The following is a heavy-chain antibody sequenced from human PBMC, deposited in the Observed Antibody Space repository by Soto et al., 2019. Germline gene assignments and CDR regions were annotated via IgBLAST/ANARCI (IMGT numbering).Heavy chain of an antibody. CDR2: SRNKENSYTI. Sequence: EVQLVESGGGLVQPGGSLRLSCTTSGFIFSDHYMDWVRQAPGKGLEWVARSRNKENSYTIEYAASVKGRFTNSRDDSKNSLYLQMNSLKTEDTAVYYCARTIAGGGRGMDVWGQRTTVTVSS. CDR1: GFIFSDHY. V-gene: IGHV3-72*01. CDR3: ARTIAGGGRGMDV. D-gene: IGHD1-26*01. J-gene: IGHJ6*02.